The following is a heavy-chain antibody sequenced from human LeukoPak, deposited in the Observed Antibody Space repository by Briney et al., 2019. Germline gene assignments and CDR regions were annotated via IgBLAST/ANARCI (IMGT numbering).Heavy chain of an antibody. D-gene: IGHD7-27*01. CDR3: ARDPGDFYYYYGMDV. CDR2: IYYSGST. Sequence: PSETLSLTCTVSGGSISSYYWSWIRQPPGKGLEWIGYIYYSGSTNYNPSLKSRVTISVDTSKNQFSLKLSSVTAADTAVYYCARDPGDFYYYYGMDVWGQGTTVTVSS. V-gene: IGHV4-59*01. J-gene: IGHJ6*02. CDR1: GGSISSYY.